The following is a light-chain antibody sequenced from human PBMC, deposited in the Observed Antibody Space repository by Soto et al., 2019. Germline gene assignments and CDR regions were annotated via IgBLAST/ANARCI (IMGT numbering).Light chain of an antibody. V-gene: IGKV3-15*01. Sequence: EIVMTQSPATLSVSPGERATLSCRASQSVSSDLAWYQQIPGQPPRLLIYDASTRATGIPARFSGSGSETEFTLTISSLQSEDFAVYYCQQYNNWPPLYTFGQGTKLEIK. CDR2: DAS. J-gene: IGKJ2*01. CDR1: QSVSSD. CDR3: QQYNNWPPLYT.